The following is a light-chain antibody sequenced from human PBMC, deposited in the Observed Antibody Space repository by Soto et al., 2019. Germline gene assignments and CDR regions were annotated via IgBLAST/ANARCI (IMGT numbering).Light chain of an antibody. V-gene: IGKV3-15*01. CDR3: QLYKSWPLT. Sequence: EVVMTQSPATLSVSPGARVSLSXRASQSSCGNSAWYQQQAGXAPRXXXYGXSTMATGGPARLSGSGFGTDFTLTISSLQSEDFAVYYCQLYKSWPLTFGGGTKVDIK. CDR2: GXS. J-gene: IGKJ4*01. CDR1: QSSCGN.